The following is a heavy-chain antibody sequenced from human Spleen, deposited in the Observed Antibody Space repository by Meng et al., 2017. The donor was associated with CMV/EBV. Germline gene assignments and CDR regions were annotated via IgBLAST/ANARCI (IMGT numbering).Heavy chain of an antibody. J-gene: IGHJ4*02. V-gene: IGHV3-33*01. CDR3: ATGKYMGYFDY. CDR2: IWYEGSNK. Sequence: SCAASGFTFDSFGMHWVRQAPGKGLEWVAVIWYEGSNKYYADSVKGRFTISRDNSKNILYLQMNSLTAEDTAVYYCATGKYMGYFDYWGQGALVTVSS. D-gene: IGHD6-6*01. CDR1: GFTFDSFG.